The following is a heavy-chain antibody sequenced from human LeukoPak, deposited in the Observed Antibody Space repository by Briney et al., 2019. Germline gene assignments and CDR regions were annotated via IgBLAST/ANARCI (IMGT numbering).Heavy chain of an antibody. D-gene: IGHD5-12*01. CDR2: IYTSGST. CDR1: GGSISSGSYY. CDR3: ARTRYSGSDGVAFDY. V-gene: IGHV4-61*02. Sequence: SETLSLTCTVSGGSISSGSYYWSWIRQPAGKGLEWIGRIYTSGSTNDNPSLKRRVTISVDTSKNQFSLKLSSVTAADPAVYYCARTRYSGSDGVAFDYWGQGTLVTVSS. J-gene: IGHJ4*02.